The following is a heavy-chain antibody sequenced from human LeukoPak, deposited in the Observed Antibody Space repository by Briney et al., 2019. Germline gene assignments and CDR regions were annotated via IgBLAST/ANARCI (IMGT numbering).Heavy chain of an antibody. CDR2: INQDGNDK. D-gene: IGHD3-10*01. V-gene: IGHV3-7*02. Sequence: GGSLRLSCAASGFTFSSYLIHWVRQAPGKGLEGVAAINQDGNDKYYLNSVNGRFTISRHNAKTSVFLQINNLRADDTAVYYCACVRGGYWGQGTLVTVSS. CDR1: GFTFSSYL. CDR3: ACVRGGY. J-gene: IGHJ4*02.